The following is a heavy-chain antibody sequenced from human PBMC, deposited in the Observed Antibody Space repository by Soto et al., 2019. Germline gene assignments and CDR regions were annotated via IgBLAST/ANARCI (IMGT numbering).Heavy chain of an antibody. CDR2: ISANNGNT. V-gene: IGHV1-18*01. CDR1: GYTFTNYG. Sequence: QVQLVQSGAEVKKPGASVKVSCKASGYTFTNYGISWVRQAPGQGLEWMGWISANNGNTNYEQKLQGRVTMTTATSTSTAYMELRSLTSDDTAVYYCARDRGSYALDYWGQGTLVTVSS. D-gene: IGHD1-26*01. CDR3: ARDRGSYALDY. J-gene: IGHJ4*02.